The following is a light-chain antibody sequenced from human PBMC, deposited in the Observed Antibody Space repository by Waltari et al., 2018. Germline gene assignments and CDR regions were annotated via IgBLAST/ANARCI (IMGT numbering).Light chain of an antibody. Sequence: QSALTQPPSASGSPGQSVTISCTGTSSDIGGYGYVSWYQQHPGKAPKLIIYEVTERPSGVPDRFSGSKSGNTASLTVSGLQGEDEADYYCSSYARSASLLFGGGTKLTVL. CDR1: SSDIGGYGY. J-gene: IGLJ2*01. V-gene: IGLV2-8*01. CDR2: EVT. CDR3: SSYARSASLL.